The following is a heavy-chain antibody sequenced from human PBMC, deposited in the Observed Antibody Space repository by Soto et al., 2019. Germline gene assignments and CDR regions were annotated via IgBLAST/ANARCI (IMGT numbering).Heavy chain of an antibody. Sequence: EVQLLESGGGLVQPGGSLRLSCAASGFTFSSYAMSWVRQAPGKGLEWVSAISGSGGSTYYADSVKGRFTISRDNSKNTLYLQMNSLRAEDTAVYYCARDIFDMITFGGVIAEDDYWGQGTPVTVSS. D-gene: IGHD3-16*02. CDR1: GFTFSSYA. CDR3: ARDIFDMITFGGVIAEDDY. V-gene: IGHV3-23*01. CDR2: ISGSGGST. J-gene: IGHJ4*02.